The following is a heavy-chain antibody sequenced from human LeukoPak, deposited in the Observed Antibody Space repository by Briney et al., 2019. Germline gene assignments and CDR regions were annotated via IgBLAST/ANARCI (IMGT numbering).Heavy chain of an antibody. Sequence: PGGSLRLSCTGSGLTLRNYEMSWVRQAPGKGLEWVSHISTDGSTVRLADSVEGRFTVSRDNAKNSLFLQMNSLRAEDTAVYFRARDDSVPGDKIDIWGQGTMVTVS. CDR1: GLTLRNYE. CDR3: ARDDSVPGDKIDI. J-gene: IGHJ3*02. D-gene: IGHD2-15*01. V-gene: IGHV3-48*03. CDR2: ISTDGSTV.